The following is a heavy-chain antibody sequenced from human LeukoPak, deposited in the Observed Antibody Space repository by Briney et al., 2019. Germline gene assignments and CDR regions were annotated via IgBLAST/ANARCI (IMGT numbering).Heavy chain of an antibody. CDR1: GYTFTGYY. J-gene: IGHJ4*02. D-gene: IGHD1-26*01. CDR2: INPNSGGT. V-gene: IGHV1-2*02. Sequence: ASVKVSCKASGYTFTGYYMHWVRQAPGQGLEWMGWINPNSGGTNYAQKFQGRVTMTRDTSISTAYMELSRLRSEDTAVYYCATDPESGSYGIFWDWGQGTLVTVSS. CDR3: ATDPESGSYGIFWD.